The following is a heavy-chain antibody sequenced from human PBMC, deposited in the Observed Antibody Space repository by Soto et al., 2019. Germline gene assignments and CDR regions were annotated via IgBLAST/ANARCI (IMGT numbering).Heavy chain of an antibody. J-gene: IGHJ4*02. V-gene: IGHV3-33*01. CDR1: GFTFSTYG. CDR3: GRDGALGDTAVVDS. D-gene: IGHD5-18*01. Sequence: QVQLVESGGGVVQPGKSLRLSCAASGFTFSTYGMHWVRQAPGKGLEWVAGIWYDGSNKYHGDSLKGRFTISRDNSKNTLYLQINNLSAEDRAVYYCGRDGALGDTAVVDSWGQGTLVTVSS. CDR2: IWYDGSNK.